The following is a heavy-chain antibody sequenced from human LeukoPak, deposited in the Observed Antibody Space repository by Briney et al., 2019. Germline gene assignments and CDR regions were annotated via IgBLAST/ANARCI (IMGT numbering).Heavy chain of an antibody. V-gene: IGHV5-51*01. J-gene: IGHJ6*02. CDR3: ARAGNYGYYYYGIDV. D-gene: IGHD1-7*01. CDR1: GYSFTSYW. Sequence: GESLKISCKGSGYSFTSYWIGWVRQMPGKGLEWMGIIYPGDSDTRYSPSFQGQVTISADKSISTAYLQWSSLKASDTAMYYCARAGNYGYYYYGIDVCGQGTTVTVSS. CDR2: IYPGDSDT.